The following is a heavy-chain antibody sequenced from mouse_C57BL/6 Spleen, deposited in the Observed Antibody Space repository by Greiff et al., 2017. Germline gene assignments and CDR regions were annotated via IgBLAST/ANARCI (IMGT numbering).Heavy chain of an antibody. CDR3: ARSRGVITTEGFAY. J-gene: IGHJ3*01. CDR1: GYTFTSYW. D-gene: IGHD1-1*01. CDR2: IDPSDSET. V-gene: IGHV1-52*01. Sequence: QVQLQQPGAELVRPGSSVKLSCKASGYTFTSYWMHWVKQRPIQGLEWIGNIDPSDSETHYNQKFKDKATLTVDKSSSTAYMQLSSLTSEDSAVYYCARSRGVITTEGFAYWGQGTLVTVSA.